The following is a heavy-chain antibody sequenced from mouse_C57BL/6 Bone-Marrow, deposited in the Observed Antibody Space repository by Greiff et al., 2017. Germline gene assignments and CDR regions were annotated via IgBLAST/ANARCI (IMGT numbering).Heavy chain of an antibody. Sequence: QVQLQQPGTELVKPGASVKLSCKASGYTFTSYWMHWVKQRPGQGLEWIGNINPSNGGTNYNEKFKSKATLTVGKSSSTAYMQLSILTSEDSAVYECARSGGDYDRAYAMDYWGQGTSVTVSS. D-gene: IGHD2-4*01. CDR2: INPSNGGT. J-gene: IGHJ4*01. CDR1: GYTFTSYW. CDR3: ARSGGDYDRAYAMDY. V-gene: IGHV1-53*01.